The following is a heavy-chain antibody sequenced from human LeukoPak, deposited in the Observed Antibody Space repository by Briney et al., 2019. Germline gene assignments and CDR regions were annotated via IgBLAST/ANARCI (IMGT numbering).Heavy chain of an antibody. D-gene: IGHD3-22*01. V-gene: IGHV4-59*05. CDR2: IYYGGST. CDR3: ARQRGKETYYYDSSGYYFLDY. J-gene: IGHJ4*02. CDR1: GGSISSYY. Sequence: SETLSLTCTVSGGSISSYYWSWIRQPPGKGLEWIGSIYYGGSTYYNPSLKSRVTISVDTSKNQFSLRLSSVTAADTAVYYCARQRGKETYYYDSSGYYFLDYWGQGTLVTVSS.